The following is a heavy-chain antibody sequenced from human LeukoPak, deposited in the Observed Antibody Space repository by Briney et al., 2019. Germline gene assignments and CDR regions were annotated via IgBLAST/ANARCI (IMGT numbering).Heavy chain of an antibody. CDR2: IYYSGST. D-gene: IGHD3-10*01. CDR3: ARDRISQMVRGRNYYYGMDV. V-gene: IGHV4-59*01. Sequence: SETLSLTCTVSGGSISSYYWSWIRQPPGKGLEWIGYIYYSGSTNYNPSLKSRVTISVDTSKNQFSLKLSSVTAADTAVYYCARDRISQMVRGRNYYYGMDVWGQGTTVTVSS. CDR1: GGSISSYY. J-gene: IGHJ6*02.